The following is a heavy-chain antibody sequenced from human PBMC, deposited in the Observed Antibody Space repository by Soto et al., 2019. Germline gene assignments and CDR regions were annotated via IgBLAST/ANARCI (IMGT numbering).Heavy chain of an antibody. CDR1: GFTFSSYA. CDR3: ARDPRIAAADY. V-gene: IGHV3-30-3*01. D-gene: IGHD6-13*01. Sequence: PVGSLRLSCAASGFTFSSYAMHWVRQAPGKGLEWVAVISYDGSNKYYADSVKGRFTISRDNSKNTLYLQMNSLRAEDTAVYYCARDPRIAAADYWGQGTLVTVSS. J-gene: IGHJ4*02. CDR2: ISYDGSNK.